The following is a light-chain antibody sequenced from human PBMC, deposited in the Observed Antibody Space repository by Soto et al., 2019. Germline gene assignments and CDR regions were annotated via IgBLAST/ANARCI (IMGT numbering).Light chain of an antibody. CDR1: QSISSY. V-gene: IGKV1-39*01. CDR2: AAS. J-gene: IGKJ5*01. Sequence: DIQMTHSPSSLSGCLGDRVTIACRASQSISSYLNWYQQKPGKAPKLLIYAASSLQSGVPSRFSGSGSGTDFTLTISSLQPEDFATYYCQQSYSTPPITFGQGTRLEI. CDR3: QQSYSTPPIT.